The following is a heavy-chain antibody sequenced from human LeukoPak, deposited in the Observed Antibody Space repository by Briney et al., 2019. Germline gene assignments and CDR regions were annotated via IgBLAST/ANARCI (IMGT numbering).Heavy chain of an antibody. CDR2: ISAYNGNT. Sequence: ASVKVSCKASGYTFTSYGISWVRQAPGQGLEWMGWISAYNGNTNYAQKLQGRVTMTTDTSTSTAYMELRSLRSDDTAVYYCAREAPVGYGDPSYYYYYYMDVWGKGTTVTISS. CDR3: AREAPVGYGDPSYYYYYYMDV. D-gene: IGHD4-17*01. CDR1: GYTFTSYG. J-gene: IGHJ6*03. V-gene: IGHV1-18*01.